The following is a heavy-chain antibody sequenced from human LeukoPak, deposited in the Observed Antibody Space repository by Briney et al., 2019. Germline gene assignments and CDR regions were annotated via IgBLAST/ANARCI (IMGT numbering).Heavy chain of an antibody. D-gene: IGHD6-13*01. CDR3: AKGYSSSSNWFDP. Sequence: GGSLRLSCAASGFIFSSYAMNWVRQAPGKGLEWFSVISGGDSSTFYADSVKGRFIISRDNSKNMLYLQMSSLSAEDTAVYYCAKGYSSSSNWFDPWGQGTLVTVSS. V-gene: IGHV3-23*01. J-gene: IGHJ5*02. CDR1: GFIFSSYA. CDR2: ISGGDSST.